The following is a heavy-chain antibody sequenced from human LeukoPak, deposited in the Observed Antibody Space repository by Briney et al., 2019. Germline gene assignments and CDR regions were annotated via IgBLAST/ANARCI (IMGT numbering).Heavy chain of an antibody. CDR2: INPNSSAT. CDR3: ARDNVLTFGGVLERGWFDP. CDR1: GYTLTDYY. D-gene: IGHD3-16*02. V-gene: IGHV1-2*02. J-gene: IGHJ5*02. Sequence: ASVKVSCKASGYTLTDYYLHWVRQAPGQGLEWMGWINPNSSATDFALKFLGRVSMTRDTSISTVYMELSSLTSDDTAMYYCARDNVLTFGGVLERGWFDPWGQGTLVTVSS.